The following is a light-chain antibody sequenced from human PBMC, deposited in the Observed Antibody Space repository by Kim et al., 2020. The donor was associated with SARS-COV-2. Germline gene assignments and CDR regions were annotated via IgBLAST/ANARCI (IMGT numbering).Light chain of an antibody. V-gene: IGKV3D-15*01. CDR2: GAS. CDR1: QNIGRN. CDR3: QQYNALYT. Sequence: LFVSPGERATLSCRASQNIGRNLAWYQQKPGQVPRLLIYGASTRATGISARFSGSGSETEFTLTISSLQSEDFAVYYCQQYNALYTFGQGTKLEI. J-gene: IGKJ2*01.